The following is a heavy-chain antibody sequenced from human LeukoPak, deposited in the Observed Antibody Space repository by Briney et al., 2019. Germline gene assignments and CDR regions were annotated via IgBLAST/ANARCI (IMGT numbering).Heavy chain of an antibody. D-gene: IGHD3-22*01. J-gene: IGHJ4*02. Sequence: GGSLRLSCAASGFTFSSYGMHWVRQAPGKGLEWVAVISYDGSNKYYADSVKGRFTISRDNSKNTLYLQMNSLRAEDTAVYYCAKVSWYYYDSSGYDFDYWGQGTLVTVSS. CDR1: GFTFSSYG. CDR2: ISYDGSNK. CDR3: AKVSWYYYDSSGYDFDY. V-gene: IGHV3-30*18.